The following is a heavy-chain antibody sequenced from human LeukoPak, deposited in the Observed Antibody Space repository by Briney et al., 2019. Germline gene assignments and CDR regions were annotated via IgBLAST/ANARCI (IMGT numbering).Heavy chain of an antibody. CDR1: GGTFSSYA. D-gene: IGHD1-26*01. CDR3: ARVGEWELKECFQH. V-gene: IGHV1-69*13. J-gene: IGHJ1*01. CDR2: IIPIFGTA. Sequence: SVKVSCKASGGTFSSYAISWVRQAPGQGLEWMGGIIPIFGTANYAQKFQGRVTITADESTSTAYMELSSLRSEDTAVYYCARVGEWELKECFQHWGQGTLVTVSS.